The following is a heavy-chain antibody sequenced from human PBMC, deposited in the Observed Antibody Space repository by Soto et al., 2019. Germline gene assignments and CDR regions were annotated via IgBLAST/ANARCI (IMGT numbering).Heavy chain of an antibody. CDR1: GGSISSSSYY. Sequence: SETLSLTCTVSGGSISSSSYYWGWIRQPPGKGLEWIGSIYYSGSTYYNPSLKSRVTISVDTSKNQFSLKLSSVTAADTAVYYCARTPRGGYQPYYYYYYYMDVWGKGTTVTVSS. CDR3: ARTPRGGYQPYYYYYYYMDV. CDR2: IYYSGST. D-gene: IGHD3-16*02. J-gene: IGHJ6*03. V-gene: IGHV4-39*01.